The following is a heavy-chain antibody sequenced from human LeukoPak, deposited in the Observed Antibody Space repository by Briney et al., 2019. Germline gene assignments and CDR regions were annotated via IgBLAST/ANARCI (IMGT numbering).Heavy chain of an antibody. V-gene: IGHV5-51*01. J-gene: IGHJ4*02. CDR3: ARQGSYDNSGYSFDY. CDR2: ISPGNADA. Sequence: GESLKISCKASDYSLINHWIGWVRQLPGKGLDWMGIISPGNADATYSPSFQGQVTISGDKSTTTVYLQWSSLKASDTAMYYCARQGSYDNSGYSFDYWGQGTLVTVSS. D-gene: IGHD3-22*01. CDR1: DYSLINHW.